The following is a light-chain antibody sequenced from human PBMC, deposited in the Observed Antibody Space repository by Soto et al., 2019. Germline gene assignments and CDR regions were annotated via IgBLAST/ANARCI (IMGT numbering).Light chain of an antibody. CDR3: QQYNDWPPQYT. Sequence: EIVMTQSPATLSVSPGERATLSCRASQSVSSNLAWYQQRPGQAPRLLIYGASTRATGIPARFSGSGSGTDFTLTISSLQSEDFAVYYCQQYNDWPPQYTFGQGTKLDIK. CDR2: GAS. CDR1: QSVSSN. J-gene: IGKJ2*01. V-gene: IGKV3-15*01.